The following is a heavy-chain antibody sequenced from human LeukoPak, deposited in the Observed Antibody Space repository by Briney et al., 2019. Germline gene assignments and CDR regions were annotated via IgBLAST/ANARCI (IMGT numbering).Heavy chain of an antibody. CDR2: VYDSWNN. J-gene: IGHJ4*02. CDR1: GDSINSGNSH. D-gene: IGHD3-10*02. V-gene: IGHV4-30-4*01. Sequence: NPSETLSLTCTVSGDSINSGNSHWTRIRQPPGKGLEWLGSVYDSWNNYYNPSLESRITMSVDTSKNQYSLELSSVIAADTAVYYCASYFVGNGGRGYWGQGALVTVSS. CDR3: ASYFVGNGGRGY.